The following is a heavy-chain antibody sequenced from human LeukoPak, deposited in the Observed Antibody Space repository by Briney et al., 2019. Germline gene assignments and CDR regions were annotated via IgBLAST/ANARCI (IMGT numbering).Heavy chain of an antibody. CDR2: ISSSGDNT. D-gene: IGHD5-12*01. Sequence: PGGSLRLSCAASGFIFSNYAMHWVRQAPGKGLEYVSAISSSGDNTYYANSVKGRFTISRDNSKNTLFLQMGSLRAEDMAVYYCAREKRGLAIDYWGQGTLVTVSS. J-gene: IGHJ4*02. CDR3: AREKRGLAIDY. V-gene: IGHV3-64*01. CDR1: GFIFSNYA.